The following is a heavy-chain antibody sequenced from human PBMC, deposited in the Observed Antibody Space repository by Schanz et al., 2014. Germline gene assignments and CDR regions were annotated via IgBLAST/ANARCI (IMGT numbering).Heavy chain of an antibody. CDR2: VFPNWTT. J-gene: IGHJ2*01. Sequence: QVQLQESGPGLVKPSQTLSLTCTVSGGSIRSGTYYWSWIRQPAGKALEWVGRVFPNWTTNYNPSLKIRVTTSLDSSNNQFSLPLTSQTAADTAVYYWARDATWRLDLWGRGTLVTVSS. CDR1: GGSIRSGTYY. D-gene: IGHD5-12*01. V-gene: IGHV4-61*02. CDR3: ARDATWRLDL.